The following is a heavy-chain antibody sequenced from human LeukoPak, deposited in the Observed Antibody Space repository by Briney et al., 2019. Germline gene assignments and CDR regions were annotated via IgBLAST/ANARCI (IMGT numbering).Heavy chain of an antibody. V-gene: IGHV3-48*03. D-gene: IGHD2-21*02. CDR2: ISDIGSTQ. CDR1: GFTFSSYE. Sequence: GGSLRLSCSASGFTFSSYELNWVRQAPGPGLEWISYISDIGSTQHYADSVKGRFTISRDNAKNSLYLQMNSLTVDDTAVYYCARDRSKVTAYDDALDIWGQGTMVMVSS. CDR3: ARDRSKVTAYDDALDI. J-gene: IGHJ3*02.